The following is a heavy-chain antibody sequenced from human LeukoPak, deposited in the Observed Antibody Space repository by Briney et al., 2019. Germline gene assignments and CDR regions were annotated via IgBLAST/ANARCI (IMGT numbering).Heavy chain of an antibody. Sequence: SETLSLTCAVYGGSFSGYYWSWIRQPPGKGLEWIGEINHSGGTNYNPPLKSRVTISVDTSKNQFSLKLSSVTAADTAVYYCARAYYDFWSGARRFGSFDYWGQGTLVTVSS. V-gene: IGHV4-34*01. CDR2: INHSGGT. J-gene: IGHJ4*02. CDR3: ARAYYDFWSGARRFGSFDY. D-gene: IGHD3-3*01. CDR1: GGSFSGYY.